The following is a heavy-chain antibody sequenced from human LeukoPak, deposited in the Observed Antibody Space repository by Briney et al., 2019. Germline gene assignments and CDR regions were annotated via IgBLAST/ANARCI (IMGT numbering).Heavy chain of an antibody. J-gene: IGHJ4*02. CDR1: GFTVSSNY. Sequence: GGSLRLSCAASGFTVSSNYMSWVRQAPGKGLEWVSVIYSGGSTYSADSVKGRFTISRDNSKNTLYLQMNSLRAQDTAVYYWARAADTAMVGNYYWGQGTLVTVSS. D-gene: IGHD5-18*01. CDR2: IYSGGST. V-gene: IGHV3-53*01. CDR3: ARAADTAMVGNYY.